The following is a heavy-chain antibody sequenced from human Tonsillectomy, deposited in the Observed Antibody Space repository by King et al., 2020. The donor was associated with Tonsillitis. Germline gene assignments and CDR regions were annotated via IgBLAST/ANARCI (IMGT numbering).Heavy chain of an antibody. J-gene: IGHJ4*02. V-gene: IGHV3-43*02. Sequence: VQLVESGGGVVQPGGSLRLSCAASGFTFDDYAMHWVRHAPGKGLEWVSLISGDGGSTYYADSVKGRFTISRDNSKNSLYLQMNSLRTEDTALYYCAKDRRGMTTVTTFDYWGQGTLVTVSS. CDR2: ISGDGGST. CDR3: AKDRRGMTTVTTFDY. CDR1: GFTFDDYA. D-gene: IGHD4-11*01.